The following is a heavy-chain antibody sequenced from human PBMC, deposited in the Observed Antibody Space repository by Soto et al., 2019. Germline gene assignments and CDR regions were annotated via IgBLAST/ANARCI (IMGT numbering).Heavy chain of an antibody. D-gene: IGHD5-12*01. J-gene: IGHJ6*02. CDR3: ERGVPSRWLQKDV. V-gene: IGHV5-10-1*01. CDR2: IDPSDSYT. Sequence: GESLKISCKGSGYIFTSYWISWVRQMPGKGLEWMGRIDPSDSYTNYSPSFQGHVTIPADKSISTAYLQWSSLKASDTAVYYCERGVPSRWLQKDVWGQGTTVTVSS. CDR1: GYIFTSYW.